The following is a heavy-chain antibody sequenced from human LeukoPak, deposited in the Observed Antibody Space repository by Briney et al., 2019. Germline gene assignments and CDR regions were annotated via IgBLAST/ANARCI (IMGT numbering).Heavy chain of an antibody. CDR2: IKKDGSER. Sequence: GGSLRLSCGASGFSFSSYWMSWVRQAPGKGLEWVANIKKDGSERNFAESVKGRFTISRDNAKNSLYLQMNSLRVEDTAVYYCASQTSDKAFDGWGQGTLVSVSS. J-gene: IGHJ4*02. CDR3: ASQTSDKAFDG. V-gene: IGHV3-7*05. D-gene: IGHD2-2*01. CDR1: GFSFSSYW.